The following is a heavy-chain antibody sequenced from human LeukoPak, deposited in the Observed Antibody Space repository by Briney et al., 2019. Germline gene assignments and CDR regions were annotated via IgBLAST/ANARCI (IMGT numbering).Heavy chain of an antibody. D-gene: IGHD3-10*01. CDR1: GGTFSSYA. CDR2: IIPIFGTA. J-gene: IGHJ5*02. Sequence: SVKVSCKASGGTFSSYANSWVRQAPGQGLEWMGGIIPIFGTANYAQKFQGRVTITADESTSTAYMELSSLRSEDTAVYYCARDWVDTMVRGVKNWFDPWGQGTLVTVSS. V-gene: IGHV1-69*13. CDR3: ARDWVDTMVRGVKNWFDP.